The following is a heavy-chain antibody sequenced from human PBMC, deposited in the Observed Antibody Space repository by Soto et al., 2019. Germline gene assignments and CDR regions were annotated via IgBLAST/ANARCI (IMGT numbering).Heavy chain of an antibody. CDR3: ATGVTATGTSFDH. CDR2: FDPEDGET. D-gene: IGHD1-7*01. J-gene: IGHJ4*02. Sequence: APVKVSRKVSGFTLRDFSIHWVRQPPGKGLAWMGSFDPEDGETIYSQNFQGRVTMTEDKSTDTAYMELSDLRSEDTAFYYCATGVTATGTSFDHWGRGTLVTVSS. CDR1: GFTLRDFS. V-gene: IGHV1-24*01.